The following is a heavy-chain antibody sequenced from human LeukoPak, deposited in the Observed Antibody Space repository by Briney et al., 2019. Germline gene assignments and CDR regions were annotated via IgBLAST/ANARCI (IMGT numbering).Heavy chain of an antibody. D-gene: IGHD2-21*01. Sequence: GGSLRLSCAASGFTFSSYAMSWVRQAPGKGLEWVSAISGSGGSTYYADSVKGRFTISRDNSKNTLYLQMNSLRAEDTALYYCARDRPGIPGAFDIWGQGTMVTVSS. CDR3: ARDRPGIPGAFDI. J-gene: IGHJ3*02. CDR2: ISGSGGST. V-gene: IGHV3-23*01. CDR1: GFTFSSYA.